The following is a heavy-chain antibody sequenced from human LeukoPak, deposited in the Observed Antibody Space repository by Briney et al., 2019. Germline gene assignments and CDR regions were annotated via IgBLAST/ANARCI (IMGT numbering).Heavy chain of an antibody. CDR1: GGSLRGYY. Sequence: PSETLSLTCAVYGGSLRGYYWSWICQPPGKGLAWIGEINHSGSTNYNPSLKCRVTISVDTPKNQFFLKLSSVNAADTDVYYCARALSYYYDSSGYRRRPGLDYWGQGTLVTVSS. CDR3: ARALSYYYDSSGYRRRPGLDY. J-gene: IGHJ4*02. V-gene: IGHV4-34*01. D-gene: IGHD3-22*01. CDR2: INHSGST.